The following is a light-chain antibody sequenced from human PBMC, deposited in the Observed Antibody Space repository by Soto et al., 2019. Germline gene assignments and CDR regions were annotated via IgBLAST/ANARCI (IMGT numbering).Light chain of an antibody. Sequence: QSVLTQSPSASASLGASVKLTCTLSSGHSSYAIAWHHQQPEKGPRYLMKLNSDGSHSKGDGIPDRFSGSSSGAERYLTISSLQSEDEADYYCQTWGPGIVVFGEGTKLTVL. J-gene: IGLJ3*02. V-gene: IGLV4-69*01. CDR1: SGHSSYA. CDR3: QTWGPGIVV. CDR2: LNSDGSH.